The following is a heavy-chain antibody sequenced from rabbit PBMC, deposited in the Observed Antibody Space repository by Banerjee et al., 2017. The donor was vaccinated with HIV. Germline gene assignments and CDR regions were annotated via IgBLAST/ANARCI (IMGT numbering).Heavy chain of an antibody. D-gene: IGHD7-1*01. J-gene: IGHJ4*01. CDR3: ARDLAAVTGWSFGL. CDR2: INTSSGNT. V-gene: IGHV1S45*01. CDR1: GFDFTNKYV. Sequence: QEQLVESGGGLVQPEGSLTLSCKASGFDFTNKYVMCWVRQAPGKGLEWIACINTSSGNTVYANWAKGRFTISKTSSTTVTLQMASLTAADTATYFCARDLAAVTGWSFGLWGQGTLVTVS.